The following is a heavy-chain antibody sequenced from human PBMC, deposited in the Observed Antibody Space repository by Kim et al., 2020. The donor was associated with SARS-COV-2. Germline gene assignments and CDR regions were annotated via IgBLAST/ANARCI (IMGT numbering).Heavy chain of an antibody. V-gene: IGHV4-34*01. J-gene: IGHJ4*02. Sequence: SETLSLTCAVYSGSFSAYYWNWIRQAPGKGLEWIGEINYSGRSNYNPTLKSRVIISVDTSKNQFSLQLRSVTAADTAVYYCAKGEGDSFEFVSWGQGTPVTVSS. CDR1: SGSFSAYY. CDR3: AKGEGDSFEFVS. CDR2: INYSGRS. D-gene: IGHD2-21*02.